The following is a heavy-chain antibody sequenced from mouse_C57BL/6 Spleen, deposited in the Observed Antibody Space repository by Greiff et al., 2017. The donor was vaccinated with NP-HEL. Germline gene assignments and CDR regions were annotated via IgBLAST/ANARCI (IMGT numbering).Heavy chain of an antibody. CDR2: ISDGGSYT. CDR3: ARDRYYGSSFYAMDY. D-gene: IGHD1-1*01. V-gene: IGHV5-4*01. J-gene: IGHJ4*01. CDR1: GFTFSSYA. Sequence: EVKLMESGGGLVKPGGSLKLSCAASGFTFSSYAMSWVRQTPEKRLEWVATISDGGSYTYYPDNVKGRFTISRDNAKNNLYLQMSHLKSEDTAMYYCARDRYYGSSFYAMDYWGQGTSVTVSS.